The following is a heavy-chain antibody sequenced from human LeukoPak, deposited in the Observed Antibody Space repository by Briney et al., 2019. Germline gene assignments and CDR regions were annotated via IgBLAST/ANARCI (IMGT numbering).Heavy chain of an antibody. CDR1: AFTFSTYA. Sequence: GGSLRLSCAASAFTFSTYAMSWVRQAPGKGLEWVSAISGSGGSTHYADSVRGRFTISRDNSKSTLYLQMNSLRAEDTAIYYCAKMPAYYYDSSGYAFHFDYWGLGTLVTVS. CDR3: AKMPAYYYDSSGYAFHFDY. CDR2: ISGSGGST. D-gene: IGHD3-22*01. V-gene: IGHV3-23*01. J-gene: IGHJ4*02.